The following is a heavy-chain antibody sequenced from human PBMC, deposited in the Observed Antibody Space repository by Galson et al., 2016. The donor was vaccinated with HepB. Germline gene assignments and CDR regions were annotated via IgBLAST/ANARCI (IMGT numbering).Heavy chain of an antibody. D-gene: IGHD3-22*01. CDR2: VNVDSGDT. V-gene: IGHV1-8*01. J-gene: IGHJ5*02. CDR3: ARVHYYERRAGNWFDP. CDR1: GYTFTNYD. Sequence: SVKVSCKASGYTFTNYDINWVRQAPGHGLEWMGWVNVDSGDTGYAQRFHGRVTMTRDTSIGTAYMEVSRLTSEDTAVYYCARVHYYERRAGNWFDPWGQGTLVTVSS.